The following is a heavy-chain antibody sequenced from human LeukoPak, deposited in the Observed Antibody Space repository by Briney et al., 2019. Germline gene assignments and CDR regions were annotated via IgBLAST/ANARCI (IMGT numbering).Heavy chain of an antibody. V-gene: IGHV4-59*08. CDR3: ARRNPAAVGHDVDS. J-gene: IGHJ4*02. Sequence: KPAETLSLTCTISGGSISNYFWTWIRQPPGKGLEWIGYIYGSGTTYYNPSLESRVTISVDTSKNQFSVKLTSVTAADTAVYYCARRNPAAVGHDVDSWGQGILVSVSS. D-gene: IGHD6-13*01. CDR2: IYGSGTT. CDR1: GGSISNYF.